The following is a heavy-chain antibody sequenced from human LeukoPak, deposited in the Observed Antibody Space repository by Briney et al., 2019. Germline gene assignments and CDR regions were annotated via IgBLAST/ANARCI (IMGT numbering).Heavy chain of an antibody. CDR3: ATYYYDSSGYYYYFDY. Sequence: GASVKVSCKVSGYTLTELSMHWVRQAPGKGLEWMGGFDPEDGETIYAQKFQGRVTMTEDTSTDTAYMELSSLRSEDTAVYYCATYYYDSSGYYYYFDYWGQGTLVTASS. CDR1: GYTLTELS. D-gene: IGHD3-22*01. J-gene: IGHJ4*02. V-gene: IGHV1-24*01. CDR2: FDPEDGET.